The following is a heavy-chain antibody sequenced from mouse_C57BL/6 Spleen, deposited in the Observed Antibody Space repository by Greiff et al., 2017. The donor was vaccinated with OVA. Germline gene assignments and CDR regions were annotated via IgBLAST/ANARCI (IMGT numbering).Heavy chain of an antibody. CDR3: ARDYYSNYWFAY. CDR1: GYTFTDYY. V-gene: IGHV1-19*01. CDR2: INPYNGGT. Sequence: VQLQQSGPVLVKPGASVKMSCKASGYTFTDYYMNWVKQSHGKSLEWIGVINPYNGGTSYNQKFKGKATLTVDKSSSTAYMELNSLTSEDSAVYYCARDYYSNYWFAYWGQGTLVTVSA. J-gene: IGHJ3*01. D-gene: IGHD2-5*01.